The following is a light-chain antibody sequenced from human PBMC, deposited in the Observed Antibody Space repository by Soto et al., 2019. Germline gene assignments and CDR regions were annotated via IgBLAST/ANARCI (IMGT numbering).Light chain of an antibody. CDR2: GAS. J-gene: IGKJ5*01. CDR3: QQDYNLPIT. V-gene: IGKV3D-7*01. Sequence: EIVLTQSPATLSLSPGERATLSCRASQSVSSYLAWYQQKPGQAPRLLIYGASTRATDIPARFSGSGSGTDFTLTISSLQPEDFAVYYCQQDYNLPITFGQGTRL. CDR1: QSVSSY.